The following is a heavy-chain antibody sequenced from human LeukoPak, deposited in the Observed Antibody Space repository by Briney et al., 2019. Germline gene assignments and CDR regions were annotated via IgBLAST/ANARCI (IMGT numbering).Heavy chain of an antibody. CDR3: AKDSSATGGAFDI. Sequence: PGGSLRLSCAASGFTFYDYAMHWVRQAPGKGLEWVSGISWNSGSIGYADSVKGRFTISRDNAKNSLYLQMNSLRAEDMALYYCAKDSSATGGAFDIWGQGTMVTVSS. V-gene: IGHV3-9*03. D-gene: IGHD3-16*01. J-gene: IGHJ3*02. CDR2: ISWNSGSI. CDR1: GFTFYDYA.